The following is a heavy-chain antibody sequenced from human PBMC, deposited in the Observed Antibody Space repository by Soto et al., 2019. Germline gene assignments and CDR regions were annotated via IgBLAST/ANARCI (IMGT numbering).Heavy chain of an antibody. CDR1: GYTFTSYA. CDR3: ARRYHWNYFIFAY. Sequence: ASVKVSCKASGYTFTSYAMHWVRQAPGQRLEWMGWINAGNGNTKYSQKFQGRVTITRDTSASTAYMELSSLRSEDTAVYYCARRYHWNYFIFAYGGQGTLVTVSS. CDR2: INAGNGNT. J-gene: IGHJ4*02. V-gene: IGHV1-3*01. D-gene: IGHD1-7*01.